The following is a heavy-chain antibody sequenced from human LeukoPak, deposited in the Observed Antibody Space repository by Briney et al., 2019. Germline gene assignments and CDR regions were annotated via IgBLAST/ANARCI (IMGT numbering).Heavy chain of an antibody. CDR3: ARITSYYYDSSGYSPFDY. Sequence: GESLKISCKGSGYSFTSYWIGWVRQMPGKGLEWMGIIYPGDSDTRYSPSFQGQVTISADKSISTAYLQWSSLKASDTAMYYCARITSYYYDSSGYSPFDYWGQGTLVTVSS. CDR2: IYPGDSDT. CDR1: GYSFTSYW. J-gene: IGHJ4*02. V-gene: IGHV5-51*01. D-gene: IGHD3-22*01.